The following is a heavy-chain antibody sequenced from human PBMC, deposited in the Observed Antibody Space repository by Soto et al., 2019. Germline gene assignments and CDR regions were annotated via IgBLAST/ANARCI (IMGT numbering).Heavy chain of an antibody. Sequence: GASVKVSCKVSGYTFSSYYMHWVRQAPGQGLEWMGIINPGGGSTSYAQKFQGRVTMTRDTSTSTVYMELSSLRSEDTAVYYCARESSAIFGVVTLFDYWGQGTLVTVSS. CDR2: INPGGGST. CDR1: GYTFSSYY. D-gene: IGHD3-3*01. CDR3: ARESSAIFGVVTLFDY. V-gene: IGHV1-46*01. J-gene: IGHJ4*02.